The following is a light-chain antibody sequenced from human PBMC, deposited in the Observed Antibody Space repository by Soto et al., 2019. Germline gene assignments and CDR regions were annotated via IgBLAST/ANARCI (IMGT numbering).Light chain of an antibody. V-gene: IGKV1-5*01. CDR3: QQYERYST. CDR1: QSISSW. Sequence: DIQMTQSPSTLSASVGATVTTTCRASQSISSWLAWYQQKPGKAPKLLIYDASSLESGVPSRFSGSGSETEFTLTISSLQPDDFATYYCQQYERYSTFGQGTKVDI. CDR2: DAS. J-gene: IGKJ1*01.